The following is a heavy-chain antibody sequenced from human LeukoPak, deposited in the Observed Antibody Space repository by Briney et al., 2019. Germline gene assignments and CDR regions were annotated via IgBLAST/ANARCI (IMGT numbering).Heavy chain of an antibody. V-gene: IGHV3-73*01. CDR1: GFTFSGSA. J-gene: IGHJ4*02. CDR3: TRHDYYDSSGYYYEYYFDY. D-gene: IGHD3-22*01. Sequence: PGGSLRLSCAASGFTFSGSAMHLVRQASGKGLEWVGRIRCKANSYATAYAASVKGRFTISRDDSKNTAYLQMNSLKTEDTAVYYCTRHDYYDSSGYYYEYYFDYWGQGTLVTVSS. CDR2: IRCKANSYAT.